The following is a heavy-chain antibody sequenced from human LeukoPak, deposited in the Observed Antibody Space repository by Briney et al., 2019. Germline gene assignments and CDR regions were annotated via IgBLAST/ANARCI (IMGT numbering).Heavy chain of an antibody. CDR3: ARDRDYYDSSGYYEFDY. D-gene: IGHD3-22*01. J-gene: IGHJ4*02. CDR2: ISSSSSYI. Sequence: GGSLRLSCVASGFTFSSYSMNWVRQAPGKGLEWVSSISSSSSYIYYADSVKGRFTISRDNAKNSLYLQMNSLRAEDTAVYYCARDRDYYDSSGYYEFDYWGQGTLVTVSS. CDR1: GFTFSSYS. V-gene: IGHV3-21*01.